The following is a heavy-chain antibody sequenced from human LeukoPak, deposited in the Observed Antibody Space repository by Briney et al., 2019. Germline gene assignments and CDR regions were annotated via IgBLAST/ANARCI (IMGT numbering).Heavy chain of an antibody. CDR1: GDSITSGGYY. CDR2: IYKTGST. CDR3: ARDVLR. V-gene: IGHV4-31*03. J-gene: IGHJ4*02. Sequence: SETLSLTCTVSGDSITSGGYYWSWIRQRPGKGLEWIGYIYKTGSTYYNPSLKSRVTMSVDTSRNQFSLKLNSVTAADTAVYYCARDVLRWGQGTLVTVPS.